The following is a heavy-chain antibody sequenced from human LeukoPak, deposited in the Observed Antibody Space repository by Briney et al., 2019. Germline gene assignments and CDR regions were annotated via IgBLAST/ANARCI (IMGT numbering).Heavy chain of an antibody. D-gene: IGHD3-9*01. V-gene: IGHV4-59*01. CDR3: AREADDILTGYYLY. CDR1: GGSISSYY. Sequence: PSETLSLTCTVSGGSISSYYWSWIRQPPGKGLEWIGYIYYSGSTNYNPSLKSRVTISVDTSKNQFSLKLSSVTAADTAVYYCAREADDILTGYYLYWGQGTLVTVSS. J-gene: IGHJ4*02. CDR2: IYYSGST.